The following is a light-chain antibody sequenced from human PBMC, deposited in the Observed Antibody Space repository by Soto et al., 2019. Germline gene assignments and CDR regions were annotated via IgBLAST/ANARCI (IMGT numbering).Light chain of an antibody. J-gene: IGKJ5*01. V-gene: IGKV1-5*01. CDR3: QQYHIFSIA. Sequence: DIQMTQSPSTLSASVGDRVTFTCRASQNIITRLAWYQQRPGKAPKLLIYDSSSLESGVPSRFSGSGSGTDFTLTISGLQPDDFATYYCQQYHIFSIAFGQRTRLEIK. CDR2: DSS. CDR1: QNIITR.